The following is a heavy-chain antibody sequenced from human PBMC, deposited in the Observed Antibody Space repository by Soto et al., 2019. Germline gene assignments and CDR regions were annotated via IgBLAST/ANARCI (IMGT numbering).Heavy chain of an antibody. CDR1: GGSISSAGYY. CDR3: AKRPGSSSWYWFDP. V-gene: IGHV3-23*01. J-gene: IGHJ5*02. CDR2: ISGSGGST. Sequence: LSLTCTVSGGSISSAGYYWSWIRQAPGKGLEWVSTISGSGGSTYYADSVKGRFTISRDNSKNTLYLQMNSLRAEDTAVYYCAKRPGSSSWYWFDPWGQGTLVTVSS. D-gene: IGHD6-13*01.